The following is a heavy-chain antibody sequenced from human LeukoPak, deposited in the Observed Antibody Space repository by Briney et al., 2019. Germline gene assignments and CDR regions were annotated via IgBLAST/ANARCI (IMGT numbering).Heavy chain of an antibody. Sequence: ASVKVSCKAYGYTYMSHGISWVRQAPGQGLEWMGWISGSSSNTNYAQRLQGRVTMTTDTSTTTAFMELRSLRSDDTAVYYCARATGTWGHDGFDIWGQGTMVTVSS. CDR1: GYTYMSHG. CDR3: ARATGTWGHDGFDI. J-gene: IGHJ3*02. D-gene: IGHD3-16*01. V-gene: IGHV1-18*01. CDR2: ISGSSSNT.